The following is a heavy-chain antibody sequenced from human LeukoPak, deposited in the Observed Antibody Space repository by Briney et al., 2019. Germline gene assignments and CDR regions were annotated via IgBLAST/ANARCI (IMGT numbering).Heavy chain of an antibody. Sequence: PGGSLRLSCAASGFTFSSYSMNWVRQAPGKGLEWVSSISSSSSYIYYADSVKGRFTISRDNTKNSLYLQMNSLRAEDTAVYYCARDNAVYSSSPYYFDYWGQGTLVTVSS. V-gene: IGHV3-21*01. CDR3: ARDNAVYSSSPYYFDY. J-gene: IGHJ4*02. D-gene: IGHD6-13*01. CDR2: ISSSSSYI. CDR1: GFTFSSYS.